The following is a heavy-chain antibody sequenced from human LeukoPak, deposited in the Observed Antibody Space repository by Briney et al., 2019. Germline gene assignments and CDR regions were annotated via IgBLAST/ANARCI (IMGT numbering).Heavy chain of an antibody. V-gene: IGHV3-23*01. Sequence: GGSLRLSCAASGFTFSSYPMHWVRQAPGKGLEWVATIVSDGFHSYYTDSVKGRFAISRDNSKQTIYLQMNSLRAEDTDVYYCAKDLVLFFGDTRGQGTLVTVSS. CDR3: AKDLVLFFGDT. CDR1: GFTFSSYP. CDR2: IVSDGFHS. D-gene: IGHD3-10*01. J-gene: IGHJ5*02.